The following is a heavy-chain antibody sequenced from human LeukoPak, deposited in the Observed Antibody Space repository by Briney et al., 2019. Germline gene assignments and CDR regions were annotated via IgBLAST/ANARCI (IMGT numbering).Heavy chain of an antibody. D-gene: IGHD1-26*01. Sequence: SETLSLTCTVSGGSISSYYWTWNRQPPGKGLEWLGEINHTGSTNYNPSPKSRVTISVDTSKNQFSLKLSSVTAADTAVYYCARADRVGATNWFDPWGQGTLVTVSS. CDR2: INHTGST. J-gene: IGHJ5*02. CDR1: GGSISSYY. V-gene: IGHV4-34*01. CDR3: ARADRVGATNWFDP.